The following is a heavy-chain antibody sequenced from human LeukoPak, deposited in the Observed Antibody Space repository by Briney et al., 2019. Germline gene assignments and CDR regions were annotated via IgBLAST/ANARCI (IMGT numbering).Heavy chain of an antibody. V-gene: IGHV3-23*01. CDR3: ASRRYSSGWYYNY. CDR1: GFTFSSYE. Sequence: GGSLRLSCAASGFTFSSYEMNWVRQAPGKGLEWVSGISGSGVSTYYADSVKGRFTISRDNSKNSLYLQMNSLRAEDTAVYYCASRRYSSGWYYNYWGQGTLVTVSS. J-gene: IGHJ4*02. CDR2: ISGSGVST. D-gene: IGHD6-19*01.